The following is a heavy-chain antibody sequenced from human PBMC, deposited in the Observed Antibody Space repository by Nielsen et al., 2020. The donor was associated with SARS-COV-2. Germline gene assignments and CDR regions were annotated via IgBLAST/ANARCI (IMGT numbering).Heavy chain of an antibody. CDR1: ADTLTQFS. V-gene: IGHV1-24*01. CDR2: FDPQDGQT. D-gene: IGHD3-3*01. J-gene: IGHJ4*02. Sequence: ASVQVSCKVPADTLTQFSMHWVRQAPGKGLEWMGEFDPQDGQTTYAQKFQGRVTMTEDTSIDTAYLDLSSLRSDDTAVYYCATDSPFGVVIDALAHWGQGTMVTVSS. CDR3: ATDSPFGVVIDALAH.